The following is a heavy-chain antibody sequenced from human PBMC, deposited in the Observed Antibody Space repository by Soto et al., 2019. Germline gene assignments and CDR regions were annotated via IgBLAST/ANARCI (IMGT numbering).Heavy chain of an antibody. CDR1: EVSLNTGGVD. CDR2: VYWNDDE. V-gene: IGHV2-5*01. CDR3: AHSIPERQAFDV. Sequence: SGPTLGNPTQILRLTCTFSEVSLNTGGVDVGWIRRPPGKPLEWLALVYWNDDERYRPSLKNRLGIIKDTSKNQVVLTMTNMDPVDTGKYYCAHSIPERQAFDVWGQGTVVTVPS. D-gene: IGHD1-1*01. J-gene: IGHJ3*01.